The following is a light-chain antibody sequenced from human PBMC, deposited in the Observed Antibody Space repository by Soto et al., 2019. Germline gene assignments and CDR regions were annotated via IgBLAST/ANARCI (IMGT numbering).Light chain of an antibody. V-gene: IGKV1-6*01. CDR1: QGIRND. CDR3: QQAASFTIT. CDR2: GAS. J-gene: IGKJ5*01. Sequence: AIQLTQSPSSLSASVGDRVSITCRASQGIRNDLGWYQHKPGKAPKLLIHGASSLQSGVPSRFSGSASGTEFTLTISSLKHEDLASYDCQQAASFTITFGQGTRLEIK.